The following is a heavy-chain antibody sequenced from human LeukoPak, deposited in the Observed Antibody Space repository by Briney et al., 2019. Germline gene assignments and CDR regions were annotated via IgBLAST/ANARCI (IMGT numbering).Heavy chain of an antibody. Sequence: SETLSLTCTVSGGSISSSSYYGGWIRQPPGKGLEWIGSIYYSGSTYYNPSLKSRVTISVDTSKNQFSLKLTSVTAADTAVYYCARHVHFDWLFYLDYWGQGTLVTVSS. CDR1: GGSISSSSYY. CDR3: ARHVHFDWLFYLDY. J-gene: IGHJ4*02. D-gene: IGHD3-9*01. CDR2: IYYSGST. V-gene: IGHV4-39*01.